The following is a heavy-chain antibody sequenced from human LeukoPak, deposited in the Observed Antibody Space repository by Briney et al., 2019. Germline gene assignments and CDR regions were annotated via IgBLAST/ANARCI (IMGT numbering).Heavy chain of an antibody. CDR2: ISAYNGNT. CDR1: GYTFTIYG. V-gene: IGHV1-18*01. J-gene: IGHJ5*02. D-gene: IGHD6-13*01. Sequence: GASVKVSCKASGYTFTIYGISWVRQAPGQGLEWMGWISAYNGNTNYAQKLQGRVTMTTDTSTSTAYMELRSLRSDDTAVYYCARWEGSSLSSGHWFDPWGQGTLVTVSS. CDR3: ARWEGSSLSSGHWFDP.